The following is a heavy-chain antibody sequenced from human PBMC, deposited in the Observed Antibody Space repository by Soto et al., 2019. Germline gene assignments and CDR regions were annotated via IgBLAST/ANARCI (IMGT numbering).Heavy chain of an antibody. D-gene: IGHD1-1*01. CDR2: ISPYSGGS. Sequence: ASVKVSCKASGYTFTDFYIHWVRQAPGQGLEWMAWISPYSGGSNYAQRFQGSVTVTRDTSISTAYMELSRLTSDDTAIYFCARSPTTTFQPLDYWGPGTLVTVSS. CDR1: GYTFTDFY. V-gene: IGHV1-2*02. CDR3: ARSPTTTFQPLDY. J-gene: IGHJ4*02.